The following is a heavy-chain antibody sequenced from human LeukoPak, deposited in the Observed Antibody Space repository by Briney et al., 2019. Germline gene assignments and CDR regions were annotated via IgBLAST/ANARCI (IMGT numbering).Heavy chain of an antibody. CDR1: GGFISTYY. V-gene: IGHV4-59*01. J-gene: IGHJ4*02. CDR2: ISYSGST. CDR3: ARGYDYVWGSYPFDY. D-gene: IGHD3-16*01. Sequence: SETLSLTCTVSGGFISTYYWSWIRQPPGKGLEWIGFISYSGSTYHNPSLKSRVTMSVDTSKNQFSLNLRSVTAADTAVYYCARGYDYVWGSYPFDYWGQGTLVTVSS.